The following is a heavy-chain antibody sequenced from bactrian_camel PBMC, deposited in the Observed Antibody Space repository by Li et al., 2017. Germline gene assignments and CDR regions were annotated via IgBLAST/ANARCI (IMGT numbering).Heavy chain of an antibody. CDR3: AAGRSLSWVDWRWTELSKYNS. V-gene: IGHV3S54*01. D-gene: IGHD1*01. Sequence: HVQLVESGGGSVQAGGSLTLSCTASKDPYYAAKCMAWYRRVPGKQREGVAAIYTDGTTTYFDDSVKGRFTISQDNTKSKLYLQMNSLKPEDTALYYCAAGRSLSWVDWRWTELSKYNSWGQGTQVTVS. J-gene: IGHJ6*01. CDR2: IYTDGTTT. CDR1: KDPYYAAKC.